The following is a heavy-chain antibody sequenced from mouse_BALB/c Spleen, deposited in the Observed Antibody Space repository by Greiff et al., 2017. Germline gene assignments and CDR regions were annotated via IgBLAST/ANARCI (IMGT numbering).Heavy chain of an antibody. CDR2: ISYSGST. D-gene: IGHD1-1*01. J-gene: IGHJ2*01. CDR1: GYSITSDYA. Sequence: EVQLQQSGPGLVKPSQSLSLTCTVTGYSITSDYAWNWIRQFPGNKLEWMGYISYSGSTSYNPSLKSRISITRDTSKNQFFLQLNSVTTEDTATYYCARGIITTVVADYWGQGTTLTVSS. V-gene: IGHV3-2*02. CDR3: ARGIITTVVADY.